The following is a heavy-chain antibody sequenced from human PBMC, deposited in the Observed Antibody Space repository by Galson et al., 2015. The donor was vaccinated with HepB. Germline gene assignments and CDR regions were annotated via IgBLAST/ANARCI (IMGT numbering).Heavy chain of an antibody. D-gene: IGHD3-3*01. CDR1: GFTFSSYA. CDR2: ISYDGSNK. CDR3: ARGAPYYDFWSGYRGDY. V-gene: IGHV3-30-3*01. J-gene: IGHJ4*02. Sequence: SLRLSCAASGFTFSSYAMHWVRQAPGKGLEWVAVISYDGSNKYYADSVKGRFTITRDNSKNTLYLQMNSLRAEDTAVYYCARGAPYYDFWSGYRGDYWGQGTLVTVSS.